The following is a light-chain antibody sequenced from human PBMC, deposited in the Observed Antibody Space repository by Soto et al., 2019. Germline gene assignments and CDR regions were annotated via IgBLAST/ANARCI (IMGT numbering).Light chain of an antibody. Sequence: EIVLTQSPGTLSLSPGERATLSCRASQSLSSSYLAWYQQKPGQPPRLLFYGASRWATGIPDRFSGSGSGTVFPITIRRQADEDFAVYCCQHDKRSTLTFGGGTKVDIK. J-gene: IGKJ4*01. CDR2: GAS. CDR3: QHDKRSTLT. V-gene: IGKV3-20*01. CDR1: QSLSSSY.